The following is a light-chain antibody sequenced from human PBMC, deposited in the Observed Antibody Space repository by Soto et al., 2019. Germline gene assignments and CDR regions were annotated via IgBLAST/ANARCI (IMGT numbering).Light chain of an antibody. CDR1: QGISNY. CDR2: ATS. CDR3: QKYNSAPRT. Sequence: DIQMTQSPSSLYASVGDRVTITCRASQGISNYLAWYQQRPGKVPKLLIYATSTLQSGVPSRFSGSGSGTDFTLTISRLQPEDVATYFCQKYNSAPRTFGQGTKVDIK. J-gene: IGKJ1*01. V-gene: IGKV1-27*01.